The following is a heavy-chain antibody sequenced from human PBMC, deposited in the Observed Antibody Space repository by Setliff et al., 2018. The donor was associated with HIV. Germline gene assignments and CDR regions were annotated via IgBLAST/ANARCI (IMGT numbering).Heavy chain of an antibody. CDR3: ARLSGGMVPNY. Sequence: PSETLSLTCTVSGGSITRTPYYWGWIRQPPGKGLEWIGSIYHTGITYDNPSLKSRVTISVDTSKNQISLRLCSVTAADTAVYYCARLSGGMVPNYWGQGTLVTVSS. CDR2: IYHTGIT. V-gene: IGHV4-39*01. J-gene: IGHJ4*02. CDR1: GGSITRTPYY. D-gene: IGHD3-10*01.